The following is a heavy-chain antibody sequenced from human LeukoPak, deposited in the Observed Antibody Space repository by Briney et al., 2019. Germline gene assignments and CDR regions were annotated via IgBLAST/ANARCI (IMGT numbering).Heavy chain of an antibody. CDR3: ARGRGYSGYFGYYYMDV. CDR2: IYYSGST. Sequence: TSSETLSLTCTVSGGSISSSSYYWSWIRQPPGKGLEWIGYIYYSGSTNYNPSLKGRVTIPLDTSKNQFSLKLSSVTAADTAVYYCARGRGYSGYFGYYYMDVWGKGTTVTISS. J-gene: IGHJ6*03. D-gene: IGHD5-12*01. V-gene: IGHV4-61*01. CDR1: GGSISSSSYY.